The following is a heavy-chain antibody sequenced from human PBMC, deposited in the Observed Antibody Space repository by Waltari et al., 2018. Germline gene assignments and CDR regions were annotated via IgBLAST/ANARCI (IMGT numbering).Heavy chain of an antibody. CDR2: IYYSGST. D-gene: IGHD6-13*01. CDR3: ARVVAAARQYYFDY. CDR1: GGSISSHY. V-gene: IGHV4-59*11. J-gene: IGHJ4*02. Sequence: QVQLQESGPGLVKPSETLSLTCTVSGGSISSHYWSWIRQPPGKGLEWIGYIYYSGSTNYNPSLKSRVTISVDTSKNQFSLKLSSVTAADTAVHYCARVVAAARQYYFDYWGQGTLVTVSS.